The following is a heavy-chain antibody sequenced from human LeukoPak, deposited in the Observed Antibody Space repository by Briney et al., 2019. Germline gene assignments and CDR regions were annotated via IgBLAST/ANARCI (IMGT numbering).Heavy chain of an antibody. J-gene: IGHJ4*02. CDR3: AREFEGGPTHNQFDY. D-gene: IGHD3-16*01. Sequence: ASVKVSCKASGYTFTGYYMHWVRQAPGQGLEWMGWINPNSGGTNYAQKFQGRVTMTRDTSISTAYMELSRLRSDDTAVYYCAREFEGGPTHNQFDYWGQGTLVTVSS. V-gene: IGHV1-2*02. CDR1: GYTFTGYY. CDR2: INPNSGGT.